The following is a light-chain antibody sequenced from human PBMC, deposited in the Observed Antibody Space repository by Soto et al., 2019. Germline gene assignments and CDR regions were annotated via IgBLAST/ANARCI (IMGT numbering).Light chain of an antibody. Sequence: IVLTQSPGTLSLSPGERATLSCRASQSVSSNYLAWYQQKPGQPPRLLIYGASSRATGIPDRFSGSGSGTDFTLTISRLEPEDFAVYYCQQYGSSWTFGQGTKVDIK. J-gene: IGKJ1*01. CDR2: GAS. CDR3: QQYGSSWT. V-gene: IGKV3-20*01. CDR1: QSVSSNY.